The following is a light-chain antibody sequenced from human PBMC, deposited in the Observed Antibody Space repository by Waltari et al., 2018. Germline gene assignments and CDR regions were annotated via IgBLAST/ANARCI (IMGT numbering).Light chain of an antibody. V-gene: IGLV2-18*02. CDR3: CSYTTSTALL. CDR2: GVG. J-gene: IGLJ2*01. Sequence: QAAPSQPPSVSGSPGQSVTISCTGTTNDVGFSTAVSWYQVHPDTAPKLILYGVGFRPSGVLRRCSGSKSCNTASLTISELQPEDESDYFCCSYTTSTALLFGGGTRLTVL. CDR1: TNDVGFSTA.